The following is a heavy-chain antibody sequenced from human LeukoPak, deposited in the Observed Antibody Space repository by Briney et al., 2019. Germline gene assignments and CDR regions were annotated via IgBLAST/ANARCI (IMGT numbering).Heavy chain of an antibody. CDR3: VRGVYASGSSP. CDR1: GFTLSNYW. D-gene: IGHD3-10*01. J-gene: IGHJ5*02. V-gene: IGHV3-74*01. CDR2: IISDGSS. Sequence: PGGSLRLSCEASGFTLSNYWTYWVRQAPGKGLVWVSRIISDGSSNYADSVKGRFTISRDNAKNTLYLQMNSLRAEDTAVYYCVRGVYASGSSPWGQGTLVTVSS.